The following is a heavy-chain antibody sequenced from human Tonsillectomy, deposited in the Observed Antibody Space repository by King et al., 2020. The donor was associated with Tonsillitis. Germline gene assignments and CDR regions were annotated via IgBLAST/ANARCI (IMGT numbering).Heavy chain of an antibody. CDR3: AGEGGTTYSSSFDY. Sequence: VQLVESGGGVVQPGTSLRLSCAASGFTFSSYAMHWVRQAPGKGLEWVAFISYDGSDKFYADSVKGRFTISRDNSKNTLYLQMNSLRAEDTAVYYCAGEGGTTYSSSFDYWGQGTLVTVSS. V-gene: IGHV3-30-3*01. CDR2: ISYDGSDK. D-gene: IGHD6-6*01. CDR1: GFTFSSYA. J-gene: IGHJ4*02.